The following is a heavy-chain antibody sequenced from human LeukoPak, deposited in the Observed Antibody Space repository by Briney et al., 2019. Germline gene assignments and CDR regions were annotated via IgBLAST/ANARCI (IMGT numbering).Heavy chain of an antibody. CDR2: ISTSGGST. J-gene: IGHJ4*02. Sequence: GGSLRLSCAASGFTFSSHAMSWVRQAPGKGLERVSAISTSGGSTYYADSVKGRFTISRDNSKNTLYLQMNSLRAEDTAVYYCAKEPYSGSQLLDYWGQGTLVTVSS. CDR1: GFTFSSHA. CDR3: AKEPYSGSQLLDY. V-gene: IGHV3-23*01. D-gene: IGHD1-26*01.